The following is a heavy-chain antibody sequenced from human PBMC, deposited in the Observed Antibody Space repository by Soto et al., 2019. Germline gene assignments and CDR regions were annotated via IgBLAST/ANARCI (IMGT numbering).Heavy chain of an antibody. CDR3: ARDTGLAPTVWGY. V-gene: IGHV4-31*03. D-gene: IGHD7-27*01. Sequence: QVQLQESGPGLVKPSQTLSLTCSVSGDSIRGGGHYWNWIRQFPGKGLEWIGYVYHSVSTHYNPSLRGRLTISIDTSKNQFSLRLISVTAADTALYYCARDTGLAPTVWGYWGHGTQVNVSS. J-gene: IGHJ4*03. CDR2: VYHSVST. CDR1: GDSIRGGGHY.